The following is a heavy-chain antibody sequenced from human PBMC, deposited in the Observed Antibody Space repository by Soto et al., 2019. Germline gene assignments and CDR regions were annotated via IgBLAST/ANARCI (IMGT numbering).Heavy chain of an antibody. CDR2: INPNGGST. J-gene: IGHJ4*02. D-gene: IGHD2-15*01. CDR3: ARDLLAANY. CDR1: GYTFTSSY. V-gene: IGHV1-46*01. Sequence: QVQLVQSGAEVKKPGASVKLSCKASGYTFTSSYVHWVRQAPGQGLEWVAIINPNGGSTNYAQEFQGRVTVTSDTSTSTVFMELSSLHSDDTAVYYCARDLLAANYWGQGTLVTVSS.